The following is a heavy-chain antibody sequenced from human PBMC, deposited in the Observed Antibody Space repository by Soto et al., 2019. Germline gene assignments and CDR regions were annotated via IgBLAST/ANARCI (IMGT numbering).Heavy chain of an antibody. J-gene: IGHJ3*02. V-gene: IGHV1-69*01. Sequence: QVQLVQSGAEVKKPGSSVKVSCKASGGTFSSYAISWVRQAPGQGLEWMGGIIPIFGTANYAQKFQGRVTITADESTSTAYMELSSLRSEDTAVYYCARGGEYCSGGSCYPRGDFDIWGQGTMVTVSS. CDR1: GGTFSSYA. CDR3: ARGGEYCSGGSCYPRGDFDI. D-gene: IGHD2-15*01. CDR2: IIPIFGTA.